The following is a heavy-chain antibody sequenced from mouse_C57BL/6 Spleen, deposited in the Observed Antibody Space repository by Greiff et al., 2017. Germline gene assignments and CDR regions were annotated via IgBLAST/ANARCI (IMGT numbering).Heavy chain of an antibody. CDR2: IDPSDSYT. CDR3: ANSYGSSYAMDY. Sequence: QVQLQQPGAELVRPGTSVKLSCKASGYTFTSYWMHWVKQRPGQGLEWIGVIDPSDSYTNYNQKFKGKATLTVDTSSSTAYMQLSSLTSEDSAVYDCANSYGSSYAMDYWGQGTSVTVAS. J-gene: IGHJ4*01. CDR1: GYTFTSYW. V-gene: IGHV1-59*01. D-gene: IGHD1-1*01.